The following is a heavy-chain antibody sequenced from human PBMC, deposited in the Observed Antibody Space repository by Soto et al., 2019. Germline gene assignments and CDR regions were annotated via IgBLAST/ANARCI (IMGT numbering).Heavy chain of an antibody. CDR3: AHRQNQLWLEGVFDY. CDR2: IYWDNDK. CDR1: GFSLSTSVVG. Sequence: SGPTLVNPTQTLTLTCTFSGFSLSTSVVGVGWIRQPPGKALEWLALIYWDNDKRYSPSLKSRLTITKDTSKNQVVLTITNMDPVDTATYYCAHRQNQLWLEGVFDYWGQGTLVTVSS. J-gene: IGHJ4*02. D-gene: IGHD5-18*01. V-gene: IGHV2-5*02.